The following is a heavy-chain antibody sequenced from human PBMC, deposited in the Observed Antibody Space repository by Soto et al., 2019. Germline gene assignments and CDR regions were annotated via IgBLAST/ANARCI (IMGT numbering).Heavy chain of an antibody. J-gene: IGHJ4*02. CDR3: ARGSTTEKVDS. CDR2: IYYSGST. Sequence: SETLSLTCTVSGGSISSSSYYWGWIRQPPGKGLEWIGSIYYSGSTYNNPSLRSRVTISTDTSMNQFSLALTSVTAADTAIYYCARGSTTEKVDSWGQGILVTVSS. V-gene: IGHV4-39*07. CDR1: GGSISSSSYY.